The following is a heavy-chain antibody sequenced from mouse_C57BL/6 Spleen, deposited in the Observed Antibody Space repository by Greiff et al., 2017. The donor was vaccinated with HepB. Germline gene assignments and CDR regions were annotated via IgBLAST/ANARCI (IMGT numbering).Heavy chain of an antibody. Sequence: VHVKQSGPELVKPGASVKISCKASGYSFTDYNMNWVKQRNGKSLEWIGVINPNYGTTSYNQKFKVKATLTVDKSSSTAYMQLNSLTSEDSAVYYCAREDSLVYFDYWGQGTTLTVSS. CDR2: INPNYGTT. J-gene: IGHJ2*01. V-gene: IGHV1-39*01. CDR3: AREDSLVYFDY. CDR1: GYSFTDYN.